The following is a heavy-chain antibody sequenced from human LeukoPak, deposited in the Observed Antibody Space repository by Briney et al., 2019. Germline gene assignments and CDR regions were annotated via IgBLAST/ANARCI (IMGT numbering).Heavy chain of an antibody. V-gene: IGHV3-30*02. CDR1: GFTFSSYG. CDR2: IRYDGSNK. Sequence: PGGSLRLSCAASGFTFSSYGMHWVRQAPGQGLEWVAFIRYDGSNKYYADTVKGRFTITRDNSKNTVYLQMNSLRAEDTAVYYCAKVGGFYSSSWYNWFDPWGQGTLVTVSS. J-gene: IGHJ5*02. D-gene: IGHD6-13*01. CDR3: AKVGGFYSSSWYNWFDP.